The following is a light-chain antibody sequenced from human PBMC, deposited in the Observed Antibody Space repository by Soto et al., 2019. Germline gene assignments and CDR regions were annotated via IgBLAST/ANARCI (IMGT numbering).Light chain of an antibody. CDR1: QSISTW. CDR2: MVS. CDR3: QQYNSYPWT. V-gene: IGKV1-5*03. Sequence: DIQMTQSPSTLSASVGDRVTITCRASQSISTWLAWYQQKPGKAPKLLIYMVSTLESGVPSSFSGSGSGTEFTLTISSLQPDDFATYYCQQYNSYPWTFGQGTKVEIK. J-gene: IGKJ1*01.